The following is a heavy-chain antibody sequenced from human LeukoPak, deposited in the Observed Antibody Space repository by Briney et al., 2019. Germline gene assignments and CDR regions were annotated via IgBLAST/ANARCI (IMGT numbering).Heavy chain of an antibody. D-gene: IGHD5-24*01. CDR3: ARASPDDYKPPSYYYYYMDV. Sequence: GGSLRLSCAASGFTFSSYWMSWVRQAPGKGLEWVANIKQDGSEKHYVDSVKGRFTISRDNAKNSLYLQMNSLRSEDTAVYYCARASPDDYKPPSYYYYYMDVWGKGTTVTVSS. CDR1: GFTFSSYW. CDR2: IKQDGSEK. J-gene: IGHJ6*03. V-gene: IGHV3-7*03.